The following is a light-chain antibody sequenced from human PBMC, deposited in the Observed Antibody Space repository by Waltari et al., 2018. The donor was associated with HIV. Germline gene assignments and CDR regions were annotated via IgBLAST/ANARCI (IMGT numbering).Light chain of an antibody. V-gene: IGLV1-40*01. J-gene: IGLJ2*01. CDR2: GNT. CDR1: SSNIGDGYD. Sequence: QSVLTQPPSVSGAPGQRVTISCTGSSSNIGDGYDVHWYQQLPGTAPNLLIYGNTNRPSGVPDRVAGSKSGTSASLAITGLQAEDEADYYCQSLRVFGGGTKLTVL. CDR3: QSLRV.